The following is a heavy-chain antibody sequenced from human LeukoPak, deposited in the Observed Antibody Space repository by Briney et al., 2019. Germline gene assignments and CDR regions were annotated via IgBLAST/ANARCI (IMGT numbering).Heavy chain of an antibody. J-gene: IGHJ1*01. V-gene: IGHV3-23*01. CDR3: AKEIYGDATGGRFQH. Sequence: PGGSLRLSCAASGFTFSSYAMGWVRQAPGKELEWVSAISGSGGSTYYADSVKGRFTISRDNSKNTLYLQMNSLRAEDTAVYYCAKEIYGDATGGRFQHWGQGTLVTVSS. CDR2: ISGSGGST. D-gene: IGHD4-17*01. CDR1: GFTFSSYA.